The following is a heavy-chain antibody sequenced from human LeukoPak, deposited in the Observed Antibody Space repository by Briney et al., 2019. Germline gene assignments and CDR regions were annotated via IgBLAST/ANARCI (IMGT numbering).Heavy chain of an antibody. D-gene: IGHD2-15*01. V-gene: IGHV3-23*01. CDR2: ISGSGGRT. CDR3: AKDVAGYCSGGSCPLYFDY. J-gene: IGHJ4*02. Sequence: GGSLRLSCAASGFTFSSYAMSWVRQAPGKGLEWVSAISGSGGRTYYADSVKGRFTISRDNSKNTLYLQMNSLRAEDTAVYNCAKDVAGYCSGGSCPLYFDYWGQGTLVTVSS. CDR1: GFTFSSYA.